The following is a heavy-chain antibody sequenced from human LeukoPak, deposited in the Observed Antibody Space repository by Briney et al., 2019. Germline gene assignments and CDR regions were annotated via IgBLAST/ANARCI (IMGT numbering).Heavy chain of an antibody. Sequence: GTLRLSCAAFGFTFSSYGMSWVRQAPGKGLEWVSSISDSGSSTYYADSVKGRFTISRDNAKNSLYLQMNSLRAEDTAVYYCARNLRNWFDPWGQGTLVTVSS. CDR3: ARNLRNWFDP. CDR2: ISDSGSST. J-gene: IGHJ5*02. D-gene: IGHD4-17*01. V-gene: IGHV3-21*01. CDR1: GFTFSSYG.